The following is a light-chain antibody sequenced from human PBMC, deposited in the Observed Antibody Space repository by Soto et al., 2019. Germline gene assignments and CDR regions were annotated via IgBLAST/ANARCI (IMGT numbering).Light chain of an antibody. CDR3: QQYGGSPMYT. Sequence: EIVLTQSPGTLSLSPGERATLSCRASQSVSSSYLAWYQQKPGQAPRLLIHGASTRASGIPDRFTGSGSGTDFTLTIRRLEPEDFAVYYCQQYGGSPMYTFGQGTKLAIK. J-gene: IGKJ2*01. CDR2: GAS. CDR1: QSVSSSY. V-gene: IGKV3-20*01.